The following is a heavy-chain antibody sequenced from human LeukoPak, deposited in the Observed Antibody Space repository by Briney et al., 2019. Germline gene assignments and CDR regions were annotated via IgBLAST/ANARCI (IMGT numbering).Heavy chain of an antibody. CDR3: ARDGRIAVATNWFDP. CDR2: ISAYNGNT. CDR1: GYTFTSYG. J-gene: IGHJ5*02. D-gene: IGHD6-19*01. Sequence: ASVKVSCKASGYTFTSYGISWVRQAPGQGLEWMGWISAYNGNTNYAQKLQGRVTMTTDTSTSTAYMELRSLRSDDTAVYYCARDGRIAVATNWFDPWGQGTLVTVSS. V-gene: IGHV1-18*01.